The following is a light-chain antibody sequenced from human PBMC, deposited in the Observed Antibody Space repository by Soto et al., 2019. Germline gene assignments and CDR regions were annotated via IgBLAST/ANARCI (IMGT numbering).Light chain of an antibody. Sequence: ALTQPPSASGSPGQSVTIFFTGTSSDVGGYNYVSWYQQHPGKAPKVLIYEVSKRPSGVPDRFSGSKSGSTASLTVSGLQAEEEADYYCSYYAVTNIFVFGTGTKVTAL. CDR2: EVS. CDR1: SSDVGGYNY. CDR3: SYYAVTNIFV. V-gene: IGLV2-8*01. J-gene: IGLJ1*01.